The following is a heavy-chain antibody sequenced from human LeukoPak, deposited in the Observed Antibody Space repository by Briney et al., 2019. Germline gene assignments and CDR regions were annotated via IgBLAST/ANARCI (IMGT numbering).Heavy chain of an antibody. CDR2: INHSGST. CDR3: ARGPLGSYYKHFDY. V-gene: IGHV4-34*01. Sequence: SETLSLTCAVYGGSFSGYYWSWIRRPPGKGLEWIGEINHSGSTNYNPSLKSRVTISVDTSKNQFSLKLSSVTAADTAVYYCARGPLGSYYKHFDYWGQGTLVTVSS. J-gene: IGHJ4*02. D-gene: IGHD3-10*01. CDR1: GGSFSGYY.